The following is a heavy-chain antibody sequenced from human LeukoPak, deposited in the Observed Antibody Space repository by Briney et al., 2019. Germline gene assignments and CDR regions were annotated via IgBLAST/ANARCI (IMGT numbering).Heavy chain of an antibody. V-gene: IGHV3-23*05. CDR1: GFTFGHYY. D-gene: IGHD2-21*01. CDR2: LDINGGFV. CDR3: AKRDVSDPTTYSPLFDH. Sequence: PGGSLRLSCVASGFTFGHYYMAWVRQAPGKGLEWISYLDINGGFVYYADSVKGRFTISRDNSKNTLFLQLNSLRAEDTAVYYCAKRDVSDPTTYSPLFDHWGQGTLVTVSS. J-gene: IGHJ4*02.